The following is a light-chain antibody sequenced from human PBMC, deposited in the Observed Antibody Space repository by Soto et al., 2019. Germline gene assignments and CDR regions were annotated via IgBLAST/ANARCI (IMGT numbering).Light chain of an antibody. CDR3: QQRSNWPIT. J-gene: IGKJ5*01. V-gene: IGKV1-9*01. Sequence: TQLDQTPSSLSASVGDRVSLTCLASQGISSYLGWYQQKPGKAPKLLIYGASTLQSGVPSRFSGSGSGTDFTLAISSLQPEDFAVYYCQQRSNWPITFGQGTRLEIK. CDR1: QGISSY. CDR2: GAS.